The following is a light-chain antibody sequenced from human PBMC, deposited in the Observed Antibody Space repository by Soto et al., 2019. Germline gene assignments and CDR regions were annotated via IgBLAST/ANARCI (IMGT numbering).Light chain of an antibody. CDR2: EAS. V-gene: IGKV1-33*01. CDR1: QDIKNY. J-gene: IGKJ4*01. Sequence: DIQMTQSPSSLSASVGDRVTITCQASQDIKNYLNWYQQKPGKAPKLLIYEASNLETGVPSRFSGRGSGRSFTFTISSLQPEDIARYYCRQCDDFITFGGGTRIEIK. CDR3: RQCDDFIT.